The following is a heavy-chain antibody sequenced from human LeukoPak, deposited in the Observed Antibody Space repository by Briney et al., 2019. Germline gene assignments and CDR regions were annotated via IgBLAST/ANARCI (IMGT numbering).Heavy chain of an antibody. Sequence: GGSLRLSCAASGFTVHSNYVSWVRQAPGKGLEWVAVIDRSGVTHYADSVKGRFTISRDNSKNTLYLQMNNLRAEDTGVYYRAHPLRPNWLDPWGQGTLVTVSS. CDR3: AHPLRPNWLDP. CDR1: GFTVHSNY. J-gene: IGHJ5*02. CDR2: IDRSGVT. V-gene: IGHV3-53*01. D-gene: IGHD2-21*01.